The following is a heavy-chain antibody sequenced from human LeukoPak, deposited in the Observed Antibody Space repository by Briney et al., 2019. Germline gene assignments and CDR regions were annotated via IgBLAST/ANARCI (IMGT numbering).Heavy chain of an antibody. CDR1: GFTFNSYS. V-gene: IGHV3-21*01. CDR2: ISGSNSYI. J-gene: IGHJ4*02. Sequence: GGSLRLSCAASGFTFNSYSMNWVRQAPGKGLEWVSSISGSNSYIYYADSMKGRFTISRDNAKNSLYLQMNSLRAEDMAVYYCARCGLRYQLPQQWGQGTLVTVSS. CDR3: ARCGLRYQLPQQ. D-gene: IGHD2-2*01.